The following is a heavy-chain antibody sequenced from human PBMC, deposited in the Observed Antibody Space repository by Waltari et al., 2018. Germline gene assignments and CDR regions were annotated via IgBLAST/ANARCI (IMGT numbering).Heavy chain of an antibody. Sequence: QLQLQESGPGLVKPSETLSLTCTVSGGSISSSSYYWGWIRQPPGKGLEWIGSIYYSGSTYYNPSLKSRVTISVDTSKNQFSLKLSSVTAADTAVYYCARLVVVAAKVFYFDYWGQGTLVTVSS. CDR3: ARLVVVAAKVFYFDY. D-gene: IGHD2-15*01. V-gene: IGHV4-39*01. CDR2: IYYSGST. J-gene: IGHJ4*02. CDR1: GGSISSSSYY.